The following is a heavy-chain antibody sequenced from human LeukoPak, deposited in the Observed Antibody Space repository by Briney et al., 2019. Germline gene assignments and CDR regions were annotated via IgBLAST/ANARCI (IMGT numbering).Heavy chain of an antibody. D-gene: IGHD6-13*01. CDR2: MNPNSGNT. CDR3: ARAMGYSSSWYGNVYYYYMDV. Sequence: ASVKVSCKASGYTFTSYDINWVRQATGQGLEWMGWMNPNSGNTGYAQKFQGRVTMTRNTSISTAYMELGSLRSEDTAVYYCARAMGYSSSWYGNVYYYYMDVWGKGTTVTVSS. V-gene: IGHV1-8*01. J-gene: IGHJ6*03. CDR1: GYTFTSYD.